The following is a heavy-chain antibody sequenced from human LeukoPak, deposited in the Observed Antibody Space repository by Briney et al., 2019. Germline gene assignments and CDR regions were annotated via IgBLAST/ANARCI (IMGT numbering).Heavy chain of an antibody. D-gene: IGHD5-18*01. CDR2: ISRSSSYI. CDR3: ARKEEQLWPYYYYGMDV. CDR1: GFTFRSYS. J-gene: IGHJ6*02. V-gene: IGHV3-21*01. Sequence: PGGSLRLSCAASGFTFRSYSMNWVREAPGKGLEWVSSISRSSSYIYYADSVKGRFTISRDNAKNSLYLQMNSLRAEDSAVYYCARKEEQLWPYYYYGMDVWGQGTTVTVPS.